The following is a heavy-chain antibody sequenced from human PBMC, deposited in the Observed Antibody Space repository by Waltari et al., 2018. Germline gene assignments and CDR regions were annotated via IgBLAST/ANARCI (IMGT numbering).Heavy chain of an antibody. V-gene: IGHV1-2*06. J-gene: IGHJ4*02. Sequence: QVQLVQSGPEVKKPGASGKVSCKASEYTFTGFFMHWVRQAPGQGLEWMGRINPNTGGTNYAQRFQGRVTMTRDTSIGTAYMELSRLRSDDTAVYYCARGGGAPDDYWGQGTLVTVSS. CDR2: INPNTGGT. CDR3: ARGGGAPDDY. CDR1: EYTFTGFF.